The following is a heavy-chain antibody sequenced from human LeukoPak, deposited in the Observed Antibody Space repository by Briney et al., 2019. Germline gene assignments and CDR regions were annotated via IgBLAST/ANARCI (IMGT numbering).Heavy chain of an antibody. Sequence: GGSLRLSCAASGFTFSSYGMHWVRQAPGKGLEWVAFIRYDGSNKYYADSVKGRFTISRDNSKNTLYLQMNSPRAEDTAVYYCAKDLTRGYSYGYYYYYGMDVWGQGTTVTVSS. D-gene: IGHD5-18*01. CDR2: IRYDGSNK. V-gene: IGHV3-30*02. CDR1: GFTFSSYG. CDR3: AKDLTRGYSYGYYYYYGMDV. J-gene: IGHJ6*02.